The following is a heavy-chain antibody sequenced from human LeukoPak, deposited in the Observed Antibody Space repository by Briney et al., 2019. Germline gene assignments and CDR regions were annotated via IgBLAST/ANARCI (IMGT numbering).Heavy chain of an antibody. CDR3: VTFDH. J-gene: IGHJ4*02. CDR2: IRSDGTTK. Sequence: GKSLRLSCTASGFTLSDSDIDWVRQAPGKGLEWVAKIRSDGTTKHFADSVKGRFTISGDNYRNIVYLQMSSLRAEDTAIYYCVTFDHWGQGTLVTVSS. CDR1: GFTLSDSD. V-gene: IGHV3-33*01.